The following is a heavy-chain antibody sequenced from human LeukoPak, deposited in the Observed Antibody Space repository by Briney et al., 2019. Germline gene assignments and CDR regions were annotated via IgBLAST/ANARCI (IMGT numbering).Heavy chain of an antibody. D-gene: IGHD6-13*01. V-gene: IGHV4-59*08. CDR1: GGSISSYY. CDR3: ARHRSSWYLFDH. CDR2: IYYSGST. J-gene: IGHJ4*02. Sequence: SETLSLTCTVSGGSISSYYWSWTRQPPGKGLEWIGYIYYSGSTNYNPSLKSRVTISVDTSKNQFSLKLSSVTAADTAVYYCARHRSSWYLFDHWGQGTLVTVSS.